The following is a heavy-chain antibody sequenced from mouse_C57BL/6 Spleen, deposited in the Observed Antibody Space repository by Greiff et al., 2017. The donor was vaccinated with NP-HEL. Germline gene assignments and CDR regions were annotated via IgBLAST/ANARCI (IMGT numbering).Heavy chain of an antibody. CDR1: GYSITSGYY. D-gene: IGHD1-1*01. J-gene: IGHJ2*01. CDR3: ARMDYGSSFDY. Sequence: EVKLQESGPGLVKPSQSLSLTCSVTGYSITSGYYWNWIRQFPGNKLEWMGYISYDGSNNYNPSLKNRISITRDTSKNQFFLKLNSVTTEDTATYYCARMDYGSSFDYWGQGTTLTVSS. V-gene: IGHV3-6*01. CDR2: ISYDGSN.